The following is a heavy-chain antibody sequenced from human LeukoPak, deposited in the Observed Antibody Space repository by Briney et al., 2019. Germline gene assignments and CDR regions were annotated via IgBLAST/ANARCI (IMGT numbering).Heavy chain of an antibody. D-gene: IGHD2-21*01. CDR1: GFTSSSYC. V-gene: IGHV3-7*01. CDR2: IKQDGSEK. CDR3: ARRVWYMDV. J-gene: IGHJ6*03. Sequence: GGSLRLSCAASGFTSSSYCMSWVRQAPGKGLEWVANIKQDGSEKYYVDSVKGRFTISRDNAKNSLYLQMNSLRAEDTAVYYCARRVWYMDVWGKGTTVTVSS.